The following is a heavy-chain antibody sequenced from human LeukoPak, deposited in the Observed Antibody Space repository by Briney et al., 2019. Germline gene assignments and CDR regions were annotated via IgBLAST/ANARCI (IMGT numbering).Heavy chain of an antibody. CDR1: GFTFSSYG. CDR2: IRYDGSNK. J-gene: IGHJ4*02. D-gene: IGHD3-10*01. V-gene: IGHV3-30*02. Sequence: GGPLRLSCAASGFTFSSYGMHWVRQAPGKGLEWVAFIRYDGSNKYYADSVKGRFTISRDNSKNTLYLQMNSLRAEDTAVYYCAKDSAEGNYYGSGSYLFDYWGQGTLVTVSS. CDR3: AKDSAEGNYYGSGSYLFDY.